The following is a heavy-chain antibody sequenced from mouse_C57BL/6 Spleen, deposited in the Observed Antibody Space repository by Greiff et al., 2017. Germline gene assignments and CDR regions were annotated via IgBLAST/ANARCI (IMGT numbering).Heavy chain of an antibody. D-gene: IGHD2-5*01. CDR3: ARPYSNYVSY. Sequence: EVQLVVSGGGLVKPGGSLQLPCAASGFTFSDHGMHWVRQAPEKGLEWVAYISSGCSSIYYADTGQGRYTISRDNAKNTQVLQMTSLRSEDTAMYYCARPYSNYVSYWGQRTSVSDTS. J-gene: IGHJ4*01. V-gene: IGHV5-17*01. CDR1: GFTFSDHG. CDR2: ISSGCSSI.